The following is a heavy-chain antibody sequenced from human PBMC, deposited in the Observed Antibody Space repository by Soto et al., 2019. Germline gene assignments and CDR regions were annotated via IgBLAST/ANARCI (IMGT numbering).Heavy chain of an antibody. J-gene: IGHJ6*02. CDR3: ARGGRIVVVPAAMLPSFYYYGMDV. CDR1: GGTFSSYA. Sequence: SVKVSCKASGGTFSSYAISWVRQAPGQGLEWMGGIIPIFGTANYAQKFQGRVTITADESTSTAYMELSSLRSEDTAVYYCARGGRIVVVPAAMLPSFYYYGMDVWGQGTTVTVS. CDR2: IIPIFGTA. D-gene: IGHD2-2*01. V-gene: IGHV1-69*13.